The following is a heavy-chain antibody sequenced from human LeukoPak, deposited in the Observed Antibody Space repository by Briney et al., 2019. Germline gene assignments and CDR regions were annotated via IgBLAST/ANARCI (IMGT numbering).Heavy chain of an antibody. D-gene: IGHD1-26*01. CDR1: GFTFSSYA. V-gene: IGHV3-30*04. CDR3: AAQWELLRMFDY. J-gene: IGHJ4*02. Sequence: PGGSLRLSCAASGFTFSSYAMHWVRQAPGKGLEWVAVISYDGSNKYYADSVKGRFTISRDNSKNTLYLQMNSLRAEDTAVYYCAAQWELLRMFDYWGQGTLVTVSS. CDR2: ISYDGSNK.